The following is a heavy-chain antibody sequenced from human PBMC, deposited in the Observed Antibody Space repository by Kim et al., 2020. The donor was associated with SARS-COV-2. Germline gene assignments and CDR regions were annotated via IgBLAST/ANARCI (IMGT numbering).Heavy chain of an antibody. D-gene: IGHD3-3*01. CDR1: GGSISSGDYY. CDR2: IYYSGST. Sequence: SETLSLTCTVSGGSISSGDYYWSWIRQPPGKGLEWIGYIYYSGSTYYNPSLKSRVTISVDTSKNQFSLKLSSVTAADTAVYYCARQHGSRITIFGVVIHGDWYFDLWGRGTLV. V-gene: IGHV4-30-4*01. CDR3: ARQHGSRITIFGVVIHGDWYFDL. J-gene: IGHJ2*01.